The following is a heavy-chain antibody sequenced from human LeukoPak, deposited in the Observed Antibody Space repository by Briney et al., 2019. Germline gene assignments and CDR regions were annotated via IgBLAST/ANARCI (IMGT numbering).Heavy chain of an antibody. J-gene: IGHJ4*02. Sequence: GGSLRLSCAASGFTFSSYGMHWVRQAPGKGLEWVAVISYDGSNKYYADSVKGRFTISRDNSKITLYLQMNSLRAEDTAVYYCAKFRDSSSWYGYFDYWGQGTLVTVSS. V-gene: IGHV3-30*18. CDR2: ISYDGSNK. CDR1: GFTFSSYG. D-gene: IGHD6-13*01. CDR3: AKFRDSSSWYGYFDY.